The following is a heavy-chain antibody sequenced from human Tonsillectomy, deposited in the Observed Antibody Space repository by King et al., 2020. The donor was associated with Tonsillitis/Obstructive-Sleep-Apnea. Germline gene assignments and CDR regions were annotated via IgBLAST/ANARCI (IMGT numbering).Heavy chain of an antibody. CDR2: LYDSGST. V-gene: IGHV4-59*01. J-gene: IGHJ4*02. CDR3: ARNMAY. Sequence: QLQESGPGLVKPSETLSLTCTVSGSSISSYFWSWIRQTPGKGLEWIGYLYDSGSTNYNPSLKSRVTISVDTSKNLFSLKLSSLTAADTAVYYCARNMAYWGQGTLVTVSS. CDR1: GSSISSYF. D-gene: IGHD2/OR15-2a*01.